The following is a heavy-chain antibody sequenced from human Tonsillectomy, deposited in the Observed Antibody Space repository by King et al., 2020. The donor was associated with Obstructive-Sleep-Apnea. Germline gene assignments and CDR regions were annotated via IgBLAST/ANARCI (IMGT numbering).Heavy chain of an antibody. V-gene: IGHV4-4*02. CDR1: GGSISSSNW. J-gene: IGHJ4*02. CDR2: IYHSGNT. CDR3: ARVPIERSGSYIFDY. Sequence: QLQESGPGLVKPSGTLSLTCAVSGGSISSSNWWSWVRQPPGKGLEWIGEIYHSGNTNYNPPLQSPVTISVDKSKNQFSLKLGSVTAADTAVYYCARVPIERSGSYIFDYWGQGTLVTVSS. D-gene: IGHD3-10*01.